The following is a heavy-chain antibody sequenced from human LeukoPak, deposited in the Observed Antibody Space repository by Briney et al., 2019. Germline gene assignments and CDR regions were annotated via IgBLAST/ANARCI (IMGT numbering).Heavy chain of an antibody. J-gene: IGHJ3*02. CDR3: ARPVAYYDSSGYFLVGAFGI. Sequence: SEALSLTRTVSGGSISRYYWSWIRPPPGKGLEWVGYIYYSGSTNYNPSLKSRVTISVDTSKNQFSLKLSSVTAADTAVYYCARPVAYYDSSGYFLVGAFGIWGQGTMVTVSS. CDR2: IYYSGST. V-gene: IGHV4-59*01. CDR1: GGSISRYY. D-gene: IGHD3-22*01.